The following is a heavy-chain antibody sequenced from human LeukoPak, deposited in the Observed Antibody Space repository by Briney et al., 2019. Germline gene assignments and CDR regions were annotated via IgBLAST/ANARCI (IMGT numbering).Heavy chain of an antibody. Sequence: ASVKVSFKATGYTFSSYYMHWGRQAHGQGLGLKGIINPSGGSTSYAQKFLGRVTMTMDMSTSTVYMELSSLRSEDTAVCYCARGYFRWLHCYFDYWGQGTLVTVSS. J-gene: IGHJ4*02. D-gene: IGHD5-12*01. CDR2: INPSGGST. CDR3: ARGYFRWLHCYFDY. V-gene: IGHV1-46*01. CDR1: GYTFSSYY.